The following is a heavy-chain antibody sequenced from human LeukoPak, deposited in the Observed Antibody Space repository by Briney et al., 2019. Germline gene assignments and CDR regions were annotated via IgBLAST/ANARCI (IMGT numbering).Heavy chain of an antibody. CDR1: GYTFLNYW. CDR2: INPSGGST. V-gene: IGHV1-46*01. Sequence: ASVKVSCKASGYTFLNYWVQWVRQAPGQGLEWMGIINPSGGSTSYAQKFQGRVTMTRDTSTSTVYMELSSLRSEDTAVYYCARSRDGYNYYFDYWGQGTLVTVSS. CDR3: ARSRDGYNYYFDY. D-gene: IGHD5-24*01. J-gene: IGHJ4*02.